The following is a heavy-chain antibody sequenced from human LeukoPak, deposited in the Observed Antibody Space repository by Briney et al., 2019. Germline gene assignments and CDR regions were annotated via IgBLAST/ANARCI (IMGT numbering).Heavy chain of an antibody. CDR2: ISGSGGST. Sequence: EGSLRLSCAASGFTFSSYAMSWVRQAPGKGLEWVSAISGSGGSTYYADSVKGRFTISRDNSKNTLYLQMNSLRAEDTAVYYCAKAHCSGGSCYSYYYYYGMDVWGQGTTVTVSS. D-gene: IGHD2-15*01. CDR1: GFTFSSYA. CDR3: AKAHCSGGSCYSYYYYYGMDV. V-gene: IGHV3-23*01. J-gene: IGHJ6*02.